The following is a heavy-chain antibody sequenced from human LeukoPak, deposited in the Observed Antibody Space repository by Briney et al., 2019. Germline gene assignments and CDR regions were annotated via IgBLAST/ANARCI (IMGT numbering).Heavy chain of an antibody. D-gene: IGHD3-10*01. CDR3: ARGSTITMVRYNWFDP. J-gene: IGHJ5*02. CDR1: GFTFSSYG. Sequence: GGSLRLSCAASGFTFSSYGMHWVRQAPGKGLEWVAVIWYDGSNKYYADSAKGRFTISRDNSKNTLYLQMNSLRAEDTAVYYCARGSTITMVRYNWFDPWGQGTLVTVSS. CDR2: IWYDGSNK. V-gene: IGHV3-33*01.